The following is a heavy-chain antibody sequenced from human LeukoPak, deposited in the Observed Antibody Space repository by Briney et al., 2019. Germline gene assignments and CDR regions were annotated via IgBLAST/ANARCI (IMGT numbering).Heavy chain of an antibody. D-gene: IGHD1-14*01. CDR3: ARHGTISSESYFDY. CDR1: GGSVSSGSYY. J-gene: IGHJ4*02. CDR2: IYYSGST. Sequence: SETLSLTCTVSGGSVSSGSYYWSWIRQPPGKGLEWIGYIYYSGSTNYNPSLKSRVTGFVDTSKNQVSLRLSSVTAADTAVYYCARHGTISSESYFDYWGQGALVTVSS. V-gene: IGHV4-61*01.